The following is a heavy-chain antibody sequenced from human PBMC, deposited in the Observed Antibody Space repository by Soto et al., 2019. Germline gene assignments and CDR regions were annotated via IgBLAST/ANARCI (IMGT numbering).Heavy chain of an antibody. CDR1: GYTFTSYG. CDR3: ARGQGYQQLVSLGDY. Sequence: EASVKVSCKASGYTFTSYGISWVRQAPGQGLEWMGWISAYNGNTNYAQKLQGRVTMTTDTSTSTAYMELRSLRSDDTAVYYCARGQGYQQLVSLGDYWGQGTLVTVSS. V-gene: IGHV1-18*04. J-gene: IGHJ4*02. D-gene: IGHD6-13*01. CDR2: ISAYNGNT.